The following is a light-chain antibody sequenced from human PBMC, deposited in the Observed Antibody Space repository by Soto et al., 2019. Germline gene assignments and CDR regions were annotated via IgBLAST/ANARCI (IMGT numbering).Light chain of an antibody. Sequence: EIVLTQSPGTLSLSPGERATLSCRASQSVASSSLAWYQQKPGQAPRLLIYGASSRATGIPDRFSGSGSGTDFTLTISRLEPEDFAVYYCQQYGSSQTFGQGTKVDIK. J-gene: IGKJ1*01. V-gene: IGKV3-20*01. CDR1: QSVASSS. CDR2: GAS. CDR3: QQYGSSQT.